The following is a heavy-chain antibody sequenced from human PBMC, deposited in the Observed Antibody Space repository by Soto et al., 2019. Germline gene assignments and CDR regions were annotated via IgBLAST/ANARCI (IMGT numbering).Heavy chain of an antibody. J-gene: IGHJ4*02. D-gene: IGHD3-3*01. CDR2: IKSKTDGGTT. V-gene: IGHV3-15*01. CDR1: GFTFGVYA. Sequence: PGGSLRLSCTASGFTFGVYAMSWFRQAPGKGLEWVGRIKSKTDGGTTDYAAPVKGRFTISRDDSKNTLYLQMNSLKTEDTAVNYCTKAQYYDFWSGYYIAYWGQGTLVTVS. CDR3: TKAQYYDFWSGYYIAY.